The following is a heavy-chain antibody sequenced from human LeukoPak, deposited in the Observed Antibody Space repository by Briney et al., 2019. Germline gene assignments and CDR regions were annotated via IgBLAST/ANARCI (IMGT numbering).Heavy chain of an antibody. CDR1: GIIFSNYW. V-gene: IGHV3-9*01. CDR2: ISWNSGSI. J-gene: IGHJ4*02. CDR3: AKDIGGVIGGVIETYFDY. Sequence: PGGSLRLSCAASGIIFSNYWMHWVRQAPGKGLEWVSGISWNSGSIGYADSVKGRFTISRDNAKNSLYLQMNSLRAEDTALYYCAKDIGGVIGGVIETYFDYWGQGTLVTVSS. D-gene: IGHD3-16*02.